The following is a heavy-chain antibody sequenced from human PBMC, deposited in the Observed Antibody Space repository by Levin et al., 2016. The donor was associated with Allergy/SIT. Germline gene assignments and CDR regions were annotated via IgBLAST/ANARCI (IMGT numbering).Heavy chain of an antibody. CDR1: GGSISSYY. CDR3: ARTAKSSGWPYYLDY. V-gene: IGHV4-59*01. D-gene: IGHD6-19*01. Sequence: GSLRLSCTVSGGSISSYYWSWIRQPPGKGLEWIGYIYYSGSTNYNPSLKSRVTISLDTSKNQFSLKLNSVTAADTAVYYCARTAKSSGWPYYLDYWGQGSLVTVSS. J-gene: IGHJ4*02. CDR2: IYYSGST.